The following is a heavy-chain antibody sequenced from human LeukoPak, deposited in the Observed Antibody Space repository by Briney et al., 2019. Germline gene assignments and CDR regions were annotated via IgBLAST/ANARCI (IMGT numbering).Heavy chain of an antibody. CDR1: GYTFTSYG. J-gene: IGHJ4*02. CDR3: AREAAYCGGDCFSD. CDR2: IGAYNGNT. V-gene: IGHV1-18*01. Sequence: ASVTVSCKASGYTFTSYGISWVRQAPGQGLEWMGWIGAYNGNTNYAQKLQGRVTMTTDTSTSTAYMELRSLRSDDTAVYYCAREAAYCGGDCFSDWGQGTLVTVSS. D-gene: IGHD2-21*02.